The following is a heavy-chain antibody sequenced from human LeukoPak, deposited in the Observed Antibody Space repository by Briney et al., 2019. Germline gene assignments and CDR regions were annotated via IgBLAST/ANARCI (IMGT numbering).Heavy chain of an antibody. D-gene: IGHD6-13*01. V-gene: IGHV3-21*01. J-gene: IGHJ4*02. CDR1: GFTFSSYS. CDR3: ARRAYSSSWPYYFDY. Sequence: GGSLRLSCAASGFTFSSYSMNWVRQAPGRGLEWVSSISSSSGYIYYADSVKGRFTISRDNAKNSLYLQMNSLRAEDTAVYYCARRAYSSSWPYYFDYWGQGTLVTVSS. CDR2: ISSSSGYI.